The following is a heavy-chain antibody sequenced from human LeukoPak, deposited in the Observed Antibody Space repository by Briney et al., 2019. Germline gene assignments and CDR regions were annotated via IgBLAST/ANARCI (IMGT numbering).Heavy chain of an antibody. Sequence: ASVKVSCKASGYTFTSYGISWVRQAPGQGLEWMGWISAYNGNTNYAQKLQGRVTMTTDTSTSTAYMELRSLRSDDTAVYYCARNLRSIAAAGTDDAFDIWGQGTMVTVSS. CDR2: ISAYNGNT. CDR3: ARNLRSIAAAGTDDAFDI. J-gene: IGHJ3*02. CDR1: GYTFTSYG. V-gene: IGHV1-18*01. D-gene: IGHD6-13*01.